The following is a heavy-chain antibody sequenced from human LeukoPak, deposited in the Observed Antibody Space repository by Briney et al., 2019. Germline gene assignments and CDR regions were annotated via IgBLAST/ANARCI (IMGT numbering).Heavy chain of an antibody. V-gene: IGHV1-69*05. CDR2: IIPIFGTA. Sequence: SVKVSCKASGGTSSSYAISWVRQAPGQGLEWMGGIIPIFGTANYAQKFQGRVTITTDESTSTAYMELSSLRSEDTAVYYCARGEPPDYYFDYWGQGTLVTVSS. CDR3: ARGEPPDYYFDY. J-gene: IGHJ4*02. D-gene: IGHD1-14*01. CDR1: GGTSSSYA.